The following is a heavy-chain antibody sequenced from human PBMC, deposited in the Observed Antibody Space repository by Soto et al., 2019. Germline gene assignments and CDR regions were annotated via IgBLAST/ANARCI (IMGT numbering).Heavy chain of an antibody. V-gene: IGHV1-3*05. D-gene: IGHD6-19*01. CDR3: AREKWGSGSRWLDP. Sequence: QVQVVQSGAEEKKPGASVKVSCKASGYTYISYSRHWVRQAPGQRLEWMGWINVGNGNTKYSQNFQGRVTINQDTSASTAYMELSSLTSEDTAVYYCAREKWGSGSRWLDPWGQGTLVTVSS. CDR2: INVGNGNT. J-gene: IGHJ5*02. CDR1: GYTYISYS.